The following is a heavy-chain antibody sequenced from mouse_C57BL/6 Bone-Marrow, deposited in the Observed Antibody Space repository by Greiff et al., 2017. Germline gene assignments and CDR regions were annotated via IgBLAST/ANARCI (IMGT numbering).Heavy chain of an antibody. D-gene: IGHD2-4*01. Sequence: QVQLKQPGAELVKPGASVKLSCKASGYTFTSYWMHWVKQRPGQGLEWIGMIHPKSGSTNYNEKFKSKATLTVDKSSSTAYMQLSSLTSEDSAVYYCARDYDYDGLFAYWGQGTLVTVSA. CDR2: IHPKSGST. CDR1: GYTFTSYW. CDR3: ARDYDYDGLFAY. J-gene: IGHJ3*01. V-gene: IGHV1-64*01.